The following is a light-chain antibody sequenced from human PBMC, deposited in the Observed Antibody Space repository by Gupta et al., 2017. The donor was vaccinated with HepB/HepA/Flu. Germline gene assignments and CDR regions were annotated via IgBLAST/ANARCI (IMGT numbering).Light chain of an antibody. V-gene: IGKV1-39*01. Sequence: DIQMTQSPSSLSASVGDSVTITCRASQSVATYLNWYQHKRGQAPKLLVHTSSILQSGVPSRFSGNGYKTEFTLTSTRLQPEDSATYYCQHSYSAYSFGQGTKLEIK. CDR2: TSS. J-gene: IGKJ2*03. CDR1: QSVATY. CDR3: QHSYSAYS.